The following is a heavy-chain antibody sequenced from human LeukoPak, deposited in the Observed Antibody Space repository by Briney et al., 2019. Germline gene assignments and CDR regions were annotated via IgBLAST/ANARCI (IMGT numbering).Heavy chain of an antibody. J-gene: IGHJ5*02. CDR2: IYTSGST. D-gene: IGHD3-22*01. V-gene: IGHV4-4*07. CDR1: GGSISSYY. Sequence: SETLSLTCTVSGGSISSYYWSWIRQPAGKGLEWIGRIYTSGSTNYNPSLKSRVTMSVDTSKNQFSLKLSSETAADTAVYYCARYYYDSSGYYYSWFDPWGQGTLVTVSS. CDR3: ARYYYDSSGYYYSWFDP.